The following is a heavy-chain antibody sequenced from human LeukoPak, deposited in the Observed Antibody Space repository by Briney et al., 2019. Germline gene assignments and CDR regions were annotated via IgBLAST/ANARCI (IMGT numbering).Heavy chain of an antibody. J-gene: IGHJ4*02. CDR3: AREKSGNLDY. V-gene: IGHV4-34*01. D-gene: IGHD3-3*01. Sequence: SETLSLTCAVYGGSFSGYYWSWIRQPPGKGLEWIGEINHSGSTNYNPSLKSRVTISVDTSKNQFSLKLSSVTAADTAVYYCAREKSGNLDYWGQGTLVTVSS. CDR2: INHSGST. CDR1: GGSFSGYY.